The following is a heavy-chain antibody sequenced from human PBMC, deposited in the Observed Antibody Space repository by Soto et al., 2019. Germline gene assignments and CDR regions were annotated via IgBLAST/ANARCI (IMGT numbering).Heavy chain of an antibody. CDR2: IYYSGST. Sequence: SETLSLTCTVSGGSISSSSYYWGWIRQPPGKGLEWIGSIYYSGSTYYNPSLKSRVTISVDTSKNQFSLKLSSVTAADTAVYYCARLKEEVVAASFDYWGQGTLVTVSS. V-gene: IGHV4-39*01. CDR3: ARLKEEVVAASFDY. J-gene: IGHJ4*02. CDR1: GGSISSSSYY. D-gene: IGHD2-15*01.